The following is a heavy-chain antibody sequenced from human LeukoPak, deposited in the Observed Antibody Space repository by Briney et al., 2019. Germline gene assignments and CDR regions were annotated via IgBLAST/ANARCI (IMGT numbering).Heavy chain of an antibody. CDR3: ARDPRDYADYALFDY. CDR2: IWYDGSNK. D-gene: IGHD4-17*01. V-gene: IGHV3-33*01. CDR1: GFTFSSYG. Sequence: GRSLRLSCAASGFTFSSYGMHWVRQAPGKGLEWVAVIWYDGSNKYYADSVKGRFTISRDNSKNTLYLQMNSLRAEDTAVYYCARDPRDYADYALFDYWGQGSLVTVSS. J-gene: IGHJ4*02.